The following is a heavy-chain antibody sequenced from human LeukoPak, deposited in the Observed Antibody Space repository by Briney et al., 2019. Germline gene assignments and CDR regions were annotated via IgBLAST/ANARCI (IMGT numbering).Heavy chain of an antibody. J-gene: IGHJ4*02. CDR2: ISSSSHYI. D-gene: IGHD5-12*01. CDR1: GFTFSSYS. Sequence: KSGGSLRLSCAASGFTFSSYSLNWVRQAPGMGLEWVSSISSSSHYIYYADSVKSRFTISRDNAKNSLHLQMNSLRAEDTAVYYCARAGESIVATILRGRPLDYWGQGTLVTVSS. V-gene: IGHV3-21*01. CDR3: ARAGESIVATILRGRPLDY.